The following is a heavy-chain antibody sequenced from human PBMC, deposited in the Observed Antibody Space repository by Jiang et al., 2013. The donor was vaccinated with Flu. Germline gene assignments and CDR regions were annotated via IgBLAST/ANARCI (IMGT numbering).Heavy chain of an antibody. CDR1: GGSISRYY. CDR2: IYDSGST. CDR3: ARGNYDRTGDSSWNAFDS. J-gene: IGHJ3*02. D-gene: IGHD3-22*01. Sequence: GSGLVKPSETLSLTCTVSGGSISRYYWSWIRQPPGKGLEWIGYIYDSGSTTYNPSLKSRVTISLDTSKKQFSLRVSSVTTADTAVYYCARGNYDRTGDSSWNAFDSLGQGHWPPSLQ. V-gene: IGHV4-59*01.